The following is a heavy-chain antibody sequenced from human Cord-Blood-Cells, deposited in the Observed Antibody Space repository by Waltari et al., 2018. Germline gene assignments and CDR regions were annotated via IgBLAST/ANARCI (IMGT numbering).Heavy chain of an antibody. V-gene: IGHV1-24*01. J-gene: IGHJ4*02. Sequence: QVQLVQSGAEVKKPGASVKVSCKVSGYTLTELSMHWVRQAPGKGLEWMGCLDPEDGETINAQKFQGRVTMTEDTSTDTAYMELSSLRSEDTAVYYCATYLRYNWNDAATFDYWGQGTLVTVSS. D-gene: IGHD1-20*01. CDR2: LDPEDGET. CDR1: GYTLTELS. CDR3: ATYLRYNWNDAATFDY.